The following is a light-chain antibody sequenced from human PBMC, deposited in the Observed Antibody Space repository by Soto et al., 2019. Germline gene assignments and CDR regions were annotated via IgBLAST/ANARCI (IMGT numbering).Light chain of an antibody. V-gene: IGLV2-14*01. CDR1: SSDVGGYNY. J-gene: IGLJ2*01. Sequence: QSALTQPASVSGSPGQSITISCTGTSSDVGGYNYVSWYQQHPGKAPKLMIYDVSNRPSGVSNRFSGSKSGNTASLTISGRQAEDEGDYYCTSYTSSRRVVFGGGTKLTVL. CDR3: TSYTSSRRVV. CDR2: DVS.